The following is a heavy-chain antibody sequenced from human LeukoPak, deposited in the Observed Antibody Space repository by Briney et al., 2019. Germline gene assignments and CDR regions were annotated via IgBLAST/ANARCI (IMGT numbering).Heavy chain of an antibody. CDR2: IYHSGST. Sequence: LRLSCAASGFTFSSYSMNWVRQAPGKGLEWIGYIYHSGSTYYNPSLKSRVTISVDRSKNQFSLELSSVTAADTAVYYCARTRRDFPFDWFDPWGQGTLVTVSS. D-gene: IGHD2/OR15-2a*01. V-gene: IGHV4-30-2*01. CDR3: ARTRRDFPFDWFDP. J-gene: IGHJ5*02. CDR1: GFTFSSYS.